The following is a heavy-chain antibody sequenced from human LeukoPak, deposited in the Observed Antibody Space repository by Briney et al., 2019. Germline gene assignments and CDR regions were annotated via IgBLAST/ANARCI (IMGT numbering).Heavy chain of an antibody. CDR1: GYTFTGYY. CDR3: ARGLLPAGANEYYFDY. Sequence: ASVKVSCKASGYTFTGYYMHWVRQAPGQGLEWMGWINPNSGGTNYAQKLQGRVTMTTDTSTSTAYMELRSLRSDDTAVYYCARGLLPAGANEYYFDYWGQGTLVTVSS. V-gene: IGHV1-2*02. CDR2: INPNSGGT. D-gene: IGHD1-26*01. J-gene: IGHJ4*02.